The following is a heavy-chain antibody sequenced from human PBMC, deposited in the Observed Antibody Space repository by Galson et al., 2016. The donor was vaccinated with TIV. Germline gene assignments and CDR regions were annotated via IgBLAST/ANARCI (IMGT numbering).Heavy chain of an antibody. J-gene: IGHJ4*02. CDR2: INPNTGDT. V-gene: IGHV1-2*02. Sequence: SVKVSCKASEYTFIGHYIHWVRQALEQGLEWMGWINPNTGDTKYEQKLQGRVIMTRDTSVNTAYVELRSLRSADTAVYYCASVPTAVTGFYFDSWGQGTLVAVSS. CDR1: EYTFIGHY. CDR3: ASVPTAVTGFYFDS. D-gene: IGHD2-21*02.